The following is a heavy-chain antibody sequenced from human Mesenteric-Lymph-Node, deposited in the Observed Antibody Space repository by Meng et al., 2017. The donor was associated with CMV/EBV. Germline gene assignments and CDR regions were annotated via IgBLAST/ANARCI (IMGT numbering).Heavy chain of an antibody. J-gene: IGHJ4*02. CDR1: GFTFDDYA. Sequence: GGSLRLSCAASGFTFDDYAMHWVRQAPGKGLEWVSGISWNSGSIGYADSVKGRFTISRDNAKNSLYLQMNSLRAEDTAVYYCARDDGSGSPFDYWGQGTLVTVSS. V-gene: IGHV3-9*01. CDR3: ARDDGSGSPFDY. D-gene: IGHD3-10*01. CDR2: ISWNSGSI.